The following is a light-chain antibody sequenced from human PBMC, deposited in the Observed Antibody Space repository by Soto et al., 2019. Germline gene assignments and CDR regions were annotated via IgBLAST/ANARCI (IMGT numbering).Light chain of an antibody. J-gene: IGKJ5*01. CDR3: QQHTDWAPIT. CDR1: QSISSW. Sequence: IQMTQSPSTLSASVGDRVTITCRASQSISSWLAWYQQKPGKAPKLLIYKASSLESGVPSRFSGSGSGTEFILTISSLQSEDVAVYYCQQHTDWAPITFGQGTRWRL. CDR2: KAS. V-gene: IGKV1-5*03.